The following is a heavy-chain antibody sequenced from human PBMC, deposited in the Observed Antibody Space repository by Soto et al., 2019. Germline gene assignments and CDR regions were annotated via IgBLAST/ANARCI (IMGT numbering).Heavy chain of an antibody. CDR1: GGSVSSNSAA. J-gene: IGHJ6*02. Sequence: SQTLSLTGASSGGSVSSNSAAWNWIRQSPSRGLEWLGRTYYRSKWYNDYAVSVKSRITINPDTSKNQFSLQLNSETPEDTAVYYCARETEQWLVQTRGWDYYYGMDVWGQGTTVTVSS. CDR2: TYYRSKWYN. CDR3: ARETEQWLVQTRGWDYYYGMDV. D-gene: IGHD6-19*01. V-gene: IGHV6-1*01.